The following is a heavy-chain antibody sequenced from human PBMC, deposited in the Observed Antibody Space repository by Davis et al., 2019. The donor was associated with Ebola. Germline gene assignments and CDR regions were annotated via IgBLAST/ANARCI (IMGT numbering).Heavy chain of an antibody. D-gene: IGHD3-3*01. J-gene: IGHJ5*02. CDR2: ISYDGSNK. Sequence: PGGSLRLSCAASGFTFSSYAMHWVRQAPGKGLEWVAVISYDGSNKYYADSVKGRFTISRDNSKNTLYLQMNSLRAEDTAVYYCARALVYDFWSGYIIRKMTVGGSRFDPWGQGTLVTVSS. CDR1: GFTFSSYA. CDR3: ARALVYDFWSGYIIRKMTVGGSRFDP. V-gene: IGHV3-30-3*01.